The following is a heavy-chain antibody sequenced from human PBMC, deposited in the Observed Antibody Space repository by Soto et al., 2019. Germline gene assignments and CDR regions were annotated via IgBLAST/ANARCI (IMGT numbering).Heavy chain of an antibody. CDR2: ISGDGTYT. Sequence: EVQLMESGGGLVQPGGSLRLPCVVSGFSFSDYWMQWVRQAPGKGPVWVSRISGDGTYTAYADSVKGRFTISRDNAKNTLYLQMHRLRVDDTAVYYCTRERGPFDTDIWGQGTLVTVSS. D-gene: IGHD3-9*01. V-gene: IGHV3-74*01. J-gene: IGHJ4*02. CDR1: GFSFSDYW. CDR3: TRERGPFDTDI.